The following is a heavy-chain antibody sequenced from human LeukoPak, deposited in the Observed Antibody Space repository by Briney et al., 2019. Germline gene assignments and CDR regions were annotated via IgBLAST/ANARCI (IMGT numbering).Heavy chain of an antibody. Sequence: KPSETLSLTCTVSGGSISTYYRSWIRQPAGKGLEWIGRIYTSGSTTYNPPLKSRVTMSVDTSKNQFSLKLTSVTAADTAVYYCARDSAPWSGHYMDVWGKGTTVTVSS. CDR2: IYTSGST. J-gene: IGHJ6*03. CDR3: ARDSAPWSGHYMDV. V-gene: IGHV4-4*07. CDR1: GGSISTYY. D-gene: IGHD3-3*01.